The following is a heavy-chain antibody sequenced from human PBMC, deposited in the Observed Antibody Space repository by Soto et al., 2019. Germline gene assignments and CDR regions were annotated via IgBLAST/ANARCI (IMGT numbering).Heavy chain of an antibody. D-gene: IGHD6-19*01. J-gene: IGHJ6*03. Sequence: GGSLRLSCAASGFTFSSYGMHWVRQAPGKGLEWVAVISYDGSNKYYAGSVKGRFTISRDNSKNTLYLQMNSLRAEDTAVYYCAKDAGDEQWLVRGYYYYYMDVWGKGTTVTVSS. CDR3: AKDAGDEQWLVRGYYYYYMDV. V-gene: IGHV3-30*18. CDR1: GFTFSSYG. CDR2: ISYDGSNK.